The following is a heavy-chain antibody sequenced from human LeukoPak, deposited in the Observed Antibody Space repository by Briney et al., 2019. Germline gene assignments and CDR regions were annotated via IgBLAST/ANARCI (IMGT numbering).Heavy chain of an antibody. Sequence: GGSLRLSCVVSGFTFRDYWMSWVRQAPGKGLEWVANIKSDGSDKCYVDSVKGRFTISRDNAKNSLYLQMNSLRVEDTATYYCVCDFARQRGYWGQGTLVTVSS. CDR3: VCDFARQRGY. CDR2: IKSDGSDK. J-gene: IGHJ4*02. V-gene: IGHV3-7*01. D-gene: IGHD2-21*02. CDR1: GFTFRDYW.